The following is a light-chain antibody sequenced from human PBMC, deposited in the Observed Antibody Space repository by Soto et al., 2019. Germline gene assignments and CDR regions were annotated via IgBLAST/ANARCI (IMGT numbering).Light chain of an antibody. CDR1: QSIMKY. CDR3: QQSYNSPWT. V-gene: IGKV1-39*01. J-gene: IGKJ1*01. CDR2: AAS. Sequence: DIQMTQSPSSLSASVGDRVTITCRASQSIMKYLHWYQQKPGKVPRLLIYAASSLESGVPSRFSGSGSETDFSLTISSLQPEDFATYYCQQSYNSPWTFGPGTKWIS.